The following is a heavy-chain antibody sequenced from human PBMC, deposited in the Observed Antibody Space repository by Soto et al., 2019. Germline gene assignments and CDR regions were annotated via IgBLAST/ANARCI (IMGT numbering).Heavy chain of an antibody. CDR3: ARGGYHSDSGGLSWFDP. Sequence: ASVKVSCKASGDTFTTYAIHWVHQAPGQRPEWMGWINAGNGNTKYSQKFQGRVTITRDTSANTAFMELSSLKSEDTAVYYCARGGYHSDSGGLSWFDPWGQGTLVTVSS. J-gene: IGHJ5*02. D-gene: IGHD3-22*01. CDR2: INAGNGNT. V-gene: IGHV1-3*01. CDR1: GDTFTTYA.